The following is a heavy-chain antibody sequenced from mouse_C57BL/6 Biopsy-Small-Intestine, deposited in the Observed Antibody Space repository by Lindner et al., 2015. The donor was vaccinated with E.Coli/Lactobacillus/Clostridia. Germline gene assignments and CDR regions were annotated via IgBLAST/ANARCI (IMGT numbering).Heavy chain of an antibody. J-gene: IGHJ2*01. V-gene: IGHV5-6*01. Sequence: VQLQESGGDLVKPGGSLKLSCAASGFTFSSYGMSWVRQTPDKRLEWVATISSGGSYTYYPDSVKGRFTISRDNAKNTLFLQMTSLRSEDTAMYYCARGSNYGLDYWGQGTTLTVSS. CDR3: ARGSNYGLDY. D-gene: IGHD2-5*01. CDR2: ISSGGSYT. CDR1: GFTFSSYG.